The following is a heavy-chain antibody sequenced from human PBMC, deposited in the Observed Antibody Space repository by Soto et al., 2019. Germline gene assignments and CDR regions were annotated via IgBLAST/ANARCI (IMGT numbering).Heavy chain of an antibody. D-gene: IGHD3-3*01. CDR1: GYIFTAYS. CDR2: INPNSGDT. Sequence: GASVKVSCKASGYIFTAYSMHWVRQAPGQGLEWLGWINPNSGDTIYAQKFQDRVTMTCDTSVSTAYLELSGLRSEDTAVYYCARTFGGPRTNYDFWSGYYPSFDYWGQGTLVTVSS. CDR3: ARTFGGPRTNYDFWSGYYPSFDY. J-gene: IGHJ4*02. V-gene: IGHV1-2*02.